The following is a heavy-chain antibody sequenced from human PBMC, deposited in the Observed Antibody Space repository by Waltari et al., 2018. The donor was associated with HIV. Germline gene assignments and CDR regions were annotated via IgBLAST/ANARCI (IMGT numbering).Heavy chain of an antibody. CDR2: IYSGGSR. D-gene: IGHD1-26*01. CDR3: ARDPRSSGYYGMDV. CDR1: GFTISSHY. J-gene: IGHJ6*02. Sequence: EVQLVASGGGLIEPGGSLRVSCAASGFTISSHYMSWVRQAPGKGLEWVSVIYSGGSRYYADSVKGRFIISRDNSKNTVSLHMNSLRAEDTAVYYCARDPRSSGYYGMDVWGQGIKVTVSS. V-gene: IGHV3-53*01.